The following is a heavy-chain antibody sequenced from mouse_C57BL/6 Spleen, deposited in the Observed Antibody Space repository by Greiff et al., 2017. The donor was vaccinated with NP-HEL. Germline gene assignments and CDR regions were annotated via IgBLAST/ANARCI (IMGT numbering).Heavy chain of an antibody. CDR1: GFSFNTYA. J-gene: IGHJ3*01. D-gene: IGHD4-1*01. Sequence: EVQLVESGGGLVQPKGSLKLSCAASGFSFNTYAMNWVRQAPGKGVEWVARIRSKSNNYATYYADSVKDRFTISRDDSESILYLQMNNLKTEDTAMYYCVRNWDVAYWGQGTLVTVSA. V-gene: IGHV10-1*01. CDR2: IRSKSNNYAT. CDR3: VRNWDVAY.